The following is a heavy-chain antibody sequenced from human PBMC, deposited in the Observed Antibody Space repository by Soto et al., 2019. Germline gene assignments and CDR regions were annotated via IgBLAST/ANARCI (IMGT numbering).Heavy chain of an antibody. CDR2: ISSSGSTI. V-gene: IGHV3-48*03. CDR3: ARLHGTYGYSYGYGGDY. D-gene: IGHD5-18*01. J-gene: IGHJ4*02. CDR1: GFTFSSYA. Sequence: EVQLLESGGGLVQPGGSLRLSCAASGFTFSSYAMSWVRQAPGKGLEWVSYISSSGSTIYYADSVKGRFTISRDNAKNSLYLQMNSLRAEDTAVYYCARLHGTYGYSYGYGGDYWGQGTLVTVSS.